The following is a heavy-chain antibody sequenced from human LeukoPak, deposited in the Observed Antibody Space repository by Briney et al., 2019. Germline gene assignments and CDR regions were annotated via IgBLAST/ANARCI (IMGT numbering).Heavy chain of an antibody. V-gene: IGHV4-59*01. CDR3: ARGLYGSGSYFDY. CDR2: IYYTGST. D-gene: IGHD3-10*01. Sequence: SETLSLTCTVSGGSISSYYWSWIRQPPGKGLEWIGYIYYTGSTNYNPSLKSRLTISIDTSKNQFSLKLSSVTAADTAMYYCARGLYGSGSYFDYWGQGTLVTVSS. CDR1: GGSISSYY. J-gene: IGHJ4*02.